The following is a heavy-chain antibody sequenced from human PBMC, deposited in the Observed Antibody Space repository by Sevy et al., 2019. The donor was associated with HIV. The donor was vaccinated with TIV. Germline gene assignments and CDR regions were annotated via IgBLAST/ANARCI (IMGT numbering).Heavy chain of an antibody. CDR1: GYTFSRSV. J-gene: IGHJ4*02. D-gene: IGHD6-19*01. CDR2: ISTYNGKT. Sequence: ASVKVSCMASGYTFSRSVITWVRQAPGQGLEWMGWISTYNGKTNYAQKFQDRVTMTTDTSTNTAYMELRSLRSDDTAIYFCARGRGIAVAGGGYYSDYWGQGSLVTVSS. V-gene: IGHV1-18*04. CDR3: ARGRGIAVAGGGYYSDY.